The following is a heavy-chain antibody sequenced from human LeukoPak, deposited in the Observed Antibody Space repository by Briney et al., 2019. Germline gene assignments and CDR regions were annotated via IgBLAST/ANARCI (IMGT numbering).Heavy chain of an antibody. V-gene: IGHV1-18*01. CDR1: GYTFTSYG. CDR2: ISAYNGNT. J-gene: IGHJ3*02. D-gene: IGHD3-22*01. CDR3: ARPYDSSDPWGAFDI. Sequence: GASVKVSCKASGYTFTSYGISWVRQAPGQGPEWMGWISAYNGNTNYAQKLQGRVTMTTDTSTSTAYMELRSLRSDDTAVYYCARPYDSSDPWGAFDIWGQGTMVTVSS.